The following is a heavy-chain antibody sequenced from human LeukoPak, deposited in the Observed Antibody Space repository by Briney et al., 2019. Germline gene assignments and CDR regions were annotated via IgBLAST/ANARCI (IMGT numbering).Heavy chain of an antibody. CDR3: ARRYGYYYYYMDV. CDR1: GGSISSYY. D-gene: IGHD1-14*01. V-gene: IGHV4-59*01. Sequence: SETLSLTCTVSGGSISSYYWSWIRQPPGKGLEWIGYIYYSGSTNYNPSLKSRVTVSVDTSKNQFSLKLSSVTAADTAVYYCARRYGYYYYYMDVWGKGTTVTVSS. J-gene: IGHJ6*03. CDR2: IYYSGST.